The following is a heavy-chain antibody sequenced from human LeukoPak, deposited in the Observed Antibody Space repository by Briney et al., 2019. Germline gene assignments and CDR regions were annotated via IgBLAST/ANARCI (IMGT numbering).Heavy chain of an antibody. CDR2: RYHRGST. CDR3: AREATDDYDFWSGYSYNWFDP. J-gene: IGHJ5*02. V-gene: IGHV4-38-2*02. CDR1: GYSISSGYY. Sequence: SETLSLTCSVSGYSISSGYYWGWIRQPPGKGLEWIGSRYHRGSTYYNPSLMSRVTISVDTSKNQFSLKLSSVTAADTAVYYCAREATDDYDFWSGYSYNWFDPWGQGTLVTVSS. D-gene: IGHD3-3*01.